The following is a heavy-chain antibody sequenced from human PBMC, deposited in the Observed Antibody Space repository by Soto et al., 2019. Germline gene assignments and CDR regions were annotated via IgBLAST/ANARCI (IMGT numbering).Heavy chain of an antibody. D-gene: IGHD6-6*01. V-gene: IGHV1-69*13. J-gene: IGHJ4*02. CDR2: IIPIFGTA. CDR3: ARGGPQMVGSSSSTLSIDY. CDR1: GGTFSSYA. Sequence: GASVKVSCKASGGTFSSYAISWVRQAPGQGLEWMGGIIPIFGTANYAQKFQGRVTITADESTSTAYMELSSLRSEDTAVYYCARGGPQMVGSSSSTLSIDYWGQGTLVTVSS.